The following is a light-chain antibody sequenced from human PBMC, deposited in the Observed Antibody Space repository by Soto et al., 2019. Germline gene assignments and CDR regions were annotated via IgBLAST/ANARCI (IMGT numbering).Light chain of an antibody. V-gene: IGKV3-20*01. CDR2: GAS. CDR3: QQYGSSPLT. CDR1: QCLSSSY. J-gene: IGKJ4*01. Sequence: EIGMTQAPATLPVSPGERATLSYRASQCLSSSYLAWYPQKPGQATRLLIYGASSRATGIPDRFSGSGSGTDFTLTISRLEPEDFAVYYCQQYGSSPLTFGGGTKVDIK.